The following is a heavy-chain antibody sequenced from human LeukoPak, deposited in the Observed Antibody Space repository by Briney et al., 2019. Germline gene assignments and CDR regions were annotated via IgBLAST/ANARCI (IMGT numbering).Heavy chain of an antibody. Sequence: GGSLRLSCAASEFTFSTYWMSWVRQAPGKGLEWVANVNQDGSAKYCVDSVKGRFTISRDNAKNSLYLQMNSLRAEDTAVYYCAREERAYYYDSSGYPDYWGQGTLVTVSS. CDR2: VNQDGSAK. J-gene: IGHJ4*02. D-gene: IGHD3-22*01. CDR3: AREERAYYYDSSGYPDY. CDR1: EFTFSTYW. V-gene: IGHV3-7*01.